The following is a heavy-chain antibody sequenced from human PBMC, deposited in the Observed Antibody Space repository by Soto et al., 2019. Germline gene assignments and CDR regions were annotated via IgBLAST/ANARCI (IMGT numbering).Heavy chain of an antibody. CDR3: ARDNSSGFQGYDAFDI. CDR1: GFTVSSNY. CDR2: IYSGGST. Sequence: EVQLVESGGGLVQPGGSLRLSCAASGFTVSSNYMSWVRQAPGKGLEWGSVIYSGGSTYYTDSVKGRFTISRHNSKNTLYLQMNSLRAEDTAVYYCARDNSSGFQGYDAFDIWGQGTMVTVSS. J-gene: IGHJ3*02. D-gene: IGHD6-19*01. V-gene: IGHV3-53*04.